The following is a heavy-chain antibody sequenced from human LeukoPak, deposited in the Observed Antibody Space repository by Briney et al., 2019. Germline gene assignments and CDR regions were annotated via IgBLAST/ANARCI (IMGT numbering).Heavy chain of an antibody. D-gene: IGHD4-17*01. Sequence: SETLSLTCTVSGGSIRSYYWSWIRQPPGKGLEWIGYIYYSGSTNYNPSLKSRVAISVDTSKNQFSLKLSSVTAADTAVYYCAREDPQTTVPEGMDVWGQGTTVIVSS. CDR3: AREDPQTTVPEGMDV. V-gene: IGHV4-59*01. CDR1: GGSIRSYY. CDR2: IYYSGST. J-gene: IGHJ6*02.